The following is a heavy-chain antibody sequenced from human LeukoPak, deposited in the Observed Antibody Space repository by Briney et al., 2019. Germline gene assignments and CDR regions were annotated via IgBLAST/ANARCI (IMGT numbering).Heavy chain of an antibody. D-gene: IGHD4-17*01. V-gene: IGHV5-51*01. CDR1: GYNFDTYW. CDR3: ARGYGAYLGY. CDR2: IYPADSDT. J-gene: IGHJ4*02. Sequence: GESLKISCKGSGYNFDTYWIAWMRQMPGKGLEWMGIIYPADSDTRYRPSVQGQVTISADKSITTAYLQWSSLKASDTAIYYCARGYGAYLGYWGQGTLVTVSS.